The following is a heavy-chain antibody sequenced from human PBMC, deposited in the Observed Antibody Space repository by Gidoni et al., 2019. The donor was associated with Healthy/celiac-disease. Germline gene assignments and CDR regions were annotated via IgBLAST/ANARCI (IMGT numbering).Heavy chain of an antibody. CDR1: GGSLSSSSYY. Sequence: QLQLQESGPGLVKPSETLSLTCTGAGGSLSSSSYYWGWIRQPPGKGLEWIGSIYSSGRTYYHPSLKSRVTISVDTSKNQFSLKLSSVTAADTAVYYCASISVLPNDYWGQGTLVTVSS. CDR3: ASISVLPNDY. V-gene: IGHV4-39*01. J-gene: IGHJ4*02. CDR2: IYSSGRT.